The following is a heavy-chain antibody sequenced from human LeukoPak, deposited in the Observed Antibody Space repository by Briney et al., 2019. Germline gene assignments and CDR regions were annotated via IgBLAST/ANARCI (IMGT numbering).Heavy chain of an antibody. V-gene: IGHV4-39*07. D-gene: IGHD1-26*01. J-gene: IGHJ4*02. CDR2: IYYSGST. Sequence: SETLSLTCTVSGGSISSSSYYWGWIRQPPGKGLEWIGSIYYSGSTYYNPSLKSRVTISVDTSKNQFSLKLSPVTAADTAVYYCARAWELPFDYWGQGTLVTVSS. CDR1: GGSISSSSYY. CDR3: ARAWELPFDY.